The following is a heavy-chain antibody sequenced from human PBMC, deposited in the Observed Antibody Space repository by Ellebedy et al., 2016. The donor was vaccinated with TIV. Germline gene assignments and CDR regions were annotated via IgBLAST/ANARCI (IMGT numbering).Heavy chain of an antibody. CDR1: GGSIRIYH. CDR2: LSYSGDA. D-gene: IGHD1-26*01. V-gene: IGHV4-59*13. CDR3: ATSISSACWESADS. J-gene: IGHJ4*02. Sequence: GSLRLXCTVSGGSIRIYHWTWIRQSPGKGLEWIGHLSYSGDARYNPSLNGRVTISLDSSKNQFSRRLSSVTAADTAMYFCATSISSACWESADSWGQGTLVTVSS.